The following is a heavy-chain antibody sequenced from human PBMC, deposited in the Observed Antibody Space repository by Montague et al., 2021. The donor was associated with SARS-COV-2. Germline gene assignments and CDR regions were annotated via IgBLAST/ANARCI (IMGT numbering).Heavy chain of an antibody. J-gene: IGHJ4*02. Sequence: SRSLSFAASGFTFSSYAMHWVRQAPGKGLEWMAVISYDGSNRYYADSVTGRFTISRDNSKNTLYLQMNSLRAEDTAVYYCASDNYDYVWGSYRYIYWGQGTLVTVSS. CDR2: ISYDGSNR. CDR3: ASDNYDYVWGSYRYIY. V-gene: IGHV3-30*04. CDR1: GFTFSSYA. D-gene: IGHD3-16*02.